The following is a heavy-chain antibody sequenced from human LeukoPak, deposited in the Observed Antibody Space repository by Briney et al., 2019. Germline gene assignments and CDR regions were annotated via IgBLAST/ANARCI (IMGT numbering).Heavy chain of an antibody. CDR2: IIPILGIA. D-gene: IGHD2-2*01. J-gene: IGHJ6*02. Sequence: GASVKVSCKASGGTFSSYAISWVRQAPGQGLEWMGRIIPILGIANYAQKFQGRVTITADKSTSTAYMELSSLRSEDTAVYYCARAVVVPAADYYYYGTDVWGQGTTVTVSS. CDR1: GGTFSSYA. V-gene: IGHV1-69*04. CDR3: ARAVVVPAADYYYYGTDV.